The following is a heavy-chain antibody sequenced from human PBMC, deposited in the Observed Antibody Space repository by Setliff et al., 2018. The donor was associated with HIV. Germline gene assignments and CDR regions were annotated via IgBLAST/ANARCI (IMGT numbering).Heavy chain of an antibody. CDR3: SRVHSPLYYDILTGYLDY. Sequence: GGSLRLSCVASGFTFSSYGMHWVRQAPGKGLEWVGFINSNTYGGTTDYAASVKGRFTISRDDSKSSAYLLMNSLKTEDTAVYYCSRVHSPLYYDILTGYLDYWGQGTLVTVSS. CDR2: INSNTYGGTT. CDR1: GFTFSSYG. J-gene: IGHJ4*02. V-gene: IGHV3-49*04. D-gene: IGHD3-9*01.